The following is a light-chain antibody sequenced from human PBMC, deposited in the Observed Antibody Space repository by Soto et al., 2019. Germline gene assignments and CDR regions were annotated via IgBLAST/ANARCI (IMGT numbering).Light chain of an antibody. CDR1: SSNIGSNF. V-gene: IGLV1-47*01. J-gene: IGLJ2*01. CDR3: AAWDDSLRGGV. Sequence: QSELTQPPSASGTPGQRVTISCSGSSSNIGSNFVYWYQQFPGAAPKVLIYRNDQRPSGVPDRFSGSKAGTSASLAISGLRSEEEADYYCAAWDDSLRGGVFGGGTQLTVL. CDR2: RND.